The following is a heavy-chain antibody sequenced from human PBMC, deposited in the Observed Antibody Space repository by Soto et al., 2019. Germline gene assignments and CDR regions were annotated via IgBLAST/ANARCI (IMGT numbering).Heavy chain of an antibody. D-gene: IGHD4-17*01. Sequence: ASVKVSCKTSGYTFTSYAMHWVRQAPGQRLEWMGWINAGNGNTKYSQKFQGRVTITRDTSASTAYMELSSLRSEDTAVYYCARGIKYGDESRGFDPWGPGTLVTVSS. CDR3: ARGIKYGDESRGFDP. CDR2: INAGNGNT. CDR1: GYTFTSYA. J-gene: IGHJ5*02. V-gene: IGHV1-3*01.